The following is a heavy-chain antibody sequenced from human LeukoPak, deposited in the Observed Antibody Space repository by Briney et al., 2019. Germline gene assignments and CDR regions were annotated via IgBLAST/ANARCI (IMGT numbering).Heavy chain of an antibody. V-gene: IGHV3-11*03. CDR3: AKWGGYYDSSGYYSPDWYFDL. CDR1: GFTFSDYY. D-gene: IGHD3-22*01. CDR2: ISSSSSYT. Sequence: GGSLRLSCAASGFTFSDYYMSWIRQAPGKGLEWVSYISSSSSYTNYADSVKGRFTISRDNAKNSLYLKMNSLRAEDTVVYYCAKWGGYYDSSGYYSPDWYFDLWGRGTLVTVSS. J-gene: IGHJ2*01.